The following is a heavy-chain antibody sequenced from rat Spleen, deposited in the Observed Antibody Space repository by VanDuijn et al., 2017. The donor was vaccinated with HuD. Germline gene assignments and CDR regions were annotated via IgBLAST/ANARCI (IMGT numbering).Heavy chain of an antibody. D-gene: IGHD1-4*01. J-gene: IGHJ2*01. Sequence: EVQLVESGGGLVQPGNSLKLSCAASGFTFSDYAMAWVRQSPKKGLEWVATISYDGSSTYYRDSVKGRFTISRDNAKSTLYLQMDSLRSEDTATYYCAREAGIPFHYFDYWGQGVMVTVSS. CDR2: ISYDGSST. CDR3: AREAGIPFHYFDY. V-gene: IGHV5-7*01. CDR1: GFTFSDYA.